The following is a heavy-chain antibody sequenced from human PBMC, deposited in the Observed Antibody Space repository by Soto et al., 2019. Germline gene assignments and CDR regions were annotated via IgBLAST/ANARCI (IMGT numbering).Heavy chain of an antibody. Sequence: PRGSLRLSCAASGFTFSSNSMNWVRQAPGKGLEWVPSISSSSRYIYDADSVRGRFTVSRDNAKNSLYLQMNSLRAEDTAVYYCARSLAKVGSPDDWFDSWGPGTLVTVSS. CDR2: ISSSSRYI. CDR1: GFTFSSNS. D-gene: IGHD6-6*01. V-gene: IGHV3-21*01. CDR3: ARSLAKVGSPDDWFDS. J-gene: IGHJ5*01.